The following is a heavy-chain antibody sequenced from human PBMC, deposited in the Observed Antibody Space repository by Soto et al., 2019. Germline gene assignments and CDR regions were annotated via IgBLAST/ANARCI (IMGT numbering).Heavy chain of an antibody. J-gene: IGHJ4*02. CDR1: GDSFSSSDYY. V-gene: IGHV4-30-4*01. Sequence: XLSLTCTLSGDSFSSSDYYWSWIRQPPGKGLEWIGYIYYSGNTYYNPSLKSRVAISGDTSKNQFSLKLTSVTAADTAVYYCARGPYSSSSVGSFDYWGPGTLVTVSS. CDR2: IYYSGNT. CDR3: ARGPYSSSSVGSFDY. D-gene: IGHD6-6*01.